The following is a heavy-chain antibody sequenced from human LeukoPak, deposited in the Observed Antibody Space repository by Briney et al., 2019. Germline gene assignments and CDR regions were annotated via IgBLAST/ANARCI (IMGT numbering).Heavy chain of an antibody. CDR2: INHSGST. CDR1: GGSFSGYY. Sequence: PSETLSLTCAVYGGSFSGYYWSWIRQPPGKGLEWIGEINHSGSTNYNPSLKSRVTISVDTSKNQFSLKLSSVTAADTAVYYCARPYGYADYWGQGTLVTVSS. CDR3: ARPYGYADY. J-gene: IGHJ4*02. D-gene: IGHD5-18*01. V-gene: IGHV4-34*01.